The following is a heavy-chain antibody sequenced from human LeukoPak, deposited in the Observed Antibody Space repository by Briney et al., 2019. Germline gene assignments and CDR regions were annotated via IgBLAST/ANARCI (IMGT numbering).Heavy chain of an antibody. CDR1: GFTVSSNY. CDR3: ARGNWNYPFDY. D-gene: IGHD1-7*01. J-gene: IGHJ4*02. Sequence: GGSLRLSCAASGFTVSSNYMSWVRQAPGKGLEWVSVIYSNDSTYYADSVKGRFTISRDNSKNTLYLQMNSLRAEDTAVYYCARGNWNYPFDYWGQGTLVTVSS. CDR2: IYSNDST. V-gene: IGHV3-53*01.